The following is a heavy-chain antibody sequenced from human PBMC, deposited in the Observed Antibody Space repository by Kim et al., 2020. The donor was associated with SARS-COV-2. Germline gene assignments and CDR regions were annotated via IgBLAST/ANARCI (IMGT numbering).Heavy chain of an antibody. CDR2: IIPIFGTA. Sequence: SVKVSCKASGGTFSSYAISWVRQAPGQGLEWMGGIIPIFGTANYAQKFQGRVTITADESTSTAYMELSSLRSEDTAVYYCARVWFGELFYDYWGQGTLVTVSS. CDR1: GGTFSSYA. CDR3: ARVWFGELFYDY. V-gene: IGHV1-69*13. J-gene: IGHJ4*02. D-gene: IGHD3-10*01.